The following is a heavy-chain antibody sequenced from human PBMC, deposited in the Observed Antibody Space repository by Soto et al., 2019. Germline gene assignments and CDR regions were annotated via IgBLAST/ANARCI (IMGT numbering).Heavy chain of an antibody. D-gene: IGHD2-21*02. J-gene: IGHJ6*02. Sequence: QVQLQESGPGVVKPSETLSLTCTVSGGSLRGYSWSWIRQSPGKGLEWIGYVYSGGGTNYSPSFMRRVTISVDTPDNKFPLKLNSVTATDTAVYYCACRKTPIPPHYPYYRMDVWGQGTTATVSS. CDR1: GGSLRGYS. V-gene: IGHV4-59*01. CDR2: VYSGGGT. CDR3: ACRKTPIPPHYPYYRMDV.